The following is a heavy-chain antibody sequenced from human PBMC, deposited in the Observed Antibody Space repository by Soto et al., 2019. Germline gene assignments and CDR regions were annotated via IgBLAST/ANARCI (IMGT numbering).Heavy chain of an antibody. J-gene: IGHJ4*02. CDR2: ISYDGSNK. Sequence: GGSLRLSCAASGFTFSSCAMHWVRQAPGKGLEWVAVISYDGSNKYYADSVKGRFTISRDNSKNTLYLQMNSLRAEDTAVYYCARDEQQLAIDYWGQGTLVTVSS. D-gene: IGHD6-13*01. V-gene: IGHV3-30-3*01. CDR3: ARDEQQLAIDY. CDR1: GFTFSSCA.